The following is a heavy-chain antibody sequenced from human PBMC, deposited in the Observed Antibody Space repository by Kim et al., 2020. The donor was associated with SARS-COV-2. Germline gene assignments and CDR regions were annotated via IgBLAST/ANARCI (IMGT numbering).Heavy chain of an antibody. J-gene: IGHJ6*02. CDR1: GYTFTSYD. CDR2: MNPNSGNT. D-gene: IGHD2-15*01. Sequence: ASVKVSCKASGYTFTSYDINWVRQATGQGLEWMGWMNPNSGNTGYAQKFQGRVTMTRNTSISTAYMELSSLRSEDTAVYYCARGISVVSGSNYYYYGMDVWGQGTTVTVSS. CDR3: ARGISVVSGSNYYYYGMDV. V-gene: IGHV1-8*01.